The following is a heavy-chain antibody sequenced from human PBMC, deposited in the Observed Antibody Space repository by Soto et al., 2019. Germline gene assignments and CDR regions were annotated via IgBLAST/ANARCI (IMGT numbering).Heavy chain of an antibody. V-gene: IGHV1-69*01. CDR3: ARDAWRPSGGIDY. CDR1: GGTFSSDS. D-gene: IGHD3-16*01. J-gene: IGHJ4*02. CDR2: IIPSFVRA. Sequence: QVQLVQSGAEAKKPGSSVKVSCKASGGTFSSDSINWVRQAPGQGLEWMGEIIPSFVRATYAQKFQGRVTITAAESTSTAYMGLSSLGSEDTAVYDCARDAWRPSGGIDYWGQGTLVTVSS.